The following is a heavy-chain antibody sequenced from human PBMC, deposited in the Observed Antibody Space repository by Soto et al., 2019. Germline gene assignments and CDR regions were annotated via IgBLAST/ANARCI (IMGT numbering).Heavy chain of an antibody. V-gene: IGHV3-53*01. Sequence: EVQLVESGGGLIQPGGSLRLSCAASGFTVSSNYMSWVRQAPGKGLEWVSVIYSGGSTYYADSVKGRFTISRDNSKNTLYLQMNSLRAEDTAVYYCARSGPLDYNWFDPWGQGTLVTVSS. CDR3: ARSGPLDYNWFDP. CDR1: GFTVSSNY. D-gene: IGHD5-12*01. CDR2: IYSGGST. J-gene: IGHJ5*02.